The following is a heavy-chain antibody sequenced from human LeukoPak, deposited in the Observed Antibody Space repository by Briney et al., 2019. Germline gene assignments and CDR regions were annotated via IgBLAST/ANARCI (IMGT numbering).Heavy chain of an antibody. V-gene: IGHV3-30*18. Sequence: GGSLRLSCAASGFTFSSCGMHWVRQAPGKGLEWVAVISYDGSNKYYADSVKGRFTISRDNSKNTLYLQMNSLRAEDTAVYYCAKAAVVAATLYYFDYWGQGTLVTVSS. J-gene: IGHJ4*02. CDR1: GFTFSSCG. D-gene: IGHD2-15*01. CDR3: AKAAVVAATLYYFDY. CDR2: ISYDGSNK.